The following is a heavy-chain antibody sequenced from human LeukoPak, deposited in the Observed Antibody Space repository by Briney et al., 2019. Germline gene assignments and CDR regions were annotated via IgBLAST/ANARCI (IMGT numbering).Heavy chain of an antibody. J-gene: IGHJ5*02. D-gene: IGHD6-19*01. CDR3: ARAYSSGYPGGFDP. CDR1: GFTFSSYS. CDR2: IISSSSIT. V-gene: IGHV3-48*02. Sequence: GGSLRLSCAASGFTFSSYSMNWVRQAPGKGLERVSYIISSSSITYYADSVKGRFTISRDNAKNSLYLQMNSLRDEDTAVYYCARAYSSGYPGGFDPWGQGTLVTVSS.